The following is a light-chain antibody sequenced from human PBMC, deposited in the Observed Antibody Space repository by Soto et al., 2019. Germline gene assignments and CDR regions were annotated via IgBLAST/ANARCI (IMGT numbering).Light chain of an antibody. V-gene: IGLV2-8*01. Sequence: QSALTQPPSASGSPGQSVTISCTGTSSDIGGYDFVSWFQQHPGQAPKLMIYEVTKRPSGVPDRFSGSKSGNTASLIISGLQPEDEADYYCSSLTTSSTWVFGGGTKLTVL. CDR3: SSLTTSSTWV. CDR1: SSDIGGYDF. CDR2: EVT. J-gene: IGLJ3*02.